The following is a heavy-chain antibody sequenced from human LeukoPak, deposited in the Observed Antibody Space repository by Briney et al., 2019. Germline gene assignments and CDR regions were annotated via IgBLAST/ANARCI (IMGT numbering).Heavy chain of an antibody. Sequence: GGSLRLSCAASGFTFSSYAMSWVRQAPGKGLEWVSAISGSGGSTYYADSVKGRFTISRDNSKNTLCLQMNSLRAEDTAVYYCAKAPGITMIVVVSYYWGQGTLVTVSS. J-gene: IGHJ4*02. V-gene: IGHV3-23*01. CDR1: GFTFSSYA. D-gene: IGHD3-22*01. CDR2: ISGSGGST. CDR3: AKAPGITMIVVVSYY.